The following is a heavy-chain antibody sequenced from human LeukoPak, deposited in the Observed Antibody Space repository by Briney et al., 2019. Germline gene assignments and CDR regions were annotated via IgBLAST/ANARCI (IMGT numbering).Heavy chain of an antibody. CDR3: ARTTSDYFFDY. D-gene: IGHD1-1*01. Sequence: GASVKVSCKASGGTFSNYAISWVRLAPGQGLEWMGRINPIFGTANYEQKFQGRVTITADKSTNTAYMELSSLRSEDTAVYYCARTTSDYFFDYWGQGSLVTVSS. CDR1: GGTFSNYA. CDR2: INPIFGTA. V-gene: IGHV1-69*06. J-gene: IGHJ4*02.